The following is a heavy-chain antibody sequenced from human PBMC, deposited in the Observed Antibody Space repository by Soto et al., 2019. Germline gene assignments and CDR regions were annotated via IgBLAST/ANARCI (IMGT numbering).Heavy chain of an antibody. CDR2: IYYSGRT. D-gene: IGHD3-16*01. CDR3: ARRWGMGFDY. Sequence: PSETLSLTCTVSGGSISSGGYYWSWIRQHPGKGLEWIGYIYYSGRTNYNPSLKSRVTISVDTSKNQFSLKLSSVTAADTAVYYCARRWGMGFDYWGQGTLVTVSS. J-gene: IGHJ4*02. CDR1: GGSISSGGYY. V-gene: IGHV4-61*08.